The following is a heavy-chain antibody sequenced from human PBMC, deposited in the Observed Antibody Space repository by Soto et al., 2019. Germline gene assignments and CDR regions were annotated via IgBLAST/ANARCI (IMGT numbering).Heavy chain of an antibody. CDR3: ARSIAAAGRGDFDY. CDR1: GGSISSYY. Sequence: SETLSLTCTVSGGSISSYYWSWIRQPPGKGLEWIGYIYYSGSTNYNPSLKSRVTISVDTSKNQFSLKLSSVTAADTAVYYCARSIAAAGRGDFDYWGQGTLVTVSS. D-gene: IGHD6-13*01. J-gene: IGHJ4*02. CDR2: IYYSGST. V-gene: IGHV4-59*01.